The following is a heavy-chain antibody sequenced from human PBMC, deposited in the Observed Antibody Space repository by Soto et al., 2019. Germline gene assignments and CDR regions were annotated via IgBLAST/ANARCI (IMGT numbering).Heavy chain of an antibody. V-gene: IGHV1-69*04. CDR1: GGTFSSYT. D-gene: IGHD5-12*01. CDR2: IIPILGIA. CDR3: ARDLGGYDYYYYMDV. J-gene: IGHJ6*03. Sequence: ASVKVSCKASGGTFSSYTISWVRQAPGQGLEWMGRIIPILGIANYAQKFQGRVTITADKSTSTAYMELSSLRSEDTAVYYCARDLGGYDYYYYMDVWGKGTTVTVSS.